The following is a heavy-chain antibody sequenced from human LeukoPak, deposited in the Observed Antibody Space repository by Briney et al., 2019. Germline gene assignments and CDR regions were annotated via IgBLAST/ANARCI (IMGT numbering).Heavy chain of an antibody. CDR3: ARAARGWYFDL. D-gene: IGHD3-10*01. J-gene: IGHJ2*01. Sequence: PGGSLRLSCAASGFAFSTYSMNWVRQAPGKGLEWDSYISSSSSPIYYADSVKGRFTISRDNAKNTLYLQMNSLRAEDTAVYYCARAARGWYFDLWGRGTLVTVSS. CDR1: GFAFSTYS. V-gene: IGHV3-48*04. CDR2: ISSSSSPI.